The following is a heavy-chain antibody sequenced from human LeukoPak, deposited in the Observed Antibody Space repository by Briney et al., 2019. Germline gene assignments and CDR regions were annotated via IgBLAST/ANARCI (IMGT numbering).Heavy chain of an antibody. CDR3: ARGGLNYYDATGYYYHFDL. D-gene: IGHD3-22*01. Sequence: PGGSLRLSCAASGFRFDDNGMSWVRQAPGKGLEWVSGINWNAGSTSYADSVKGRFTISRDNAKNSLYLQMNSLRAEDTAFYYCARGGLNYYDATGYYYHFDLWGQGTLVTVS. CDR1: GFRFDDNG. V-gene: IGHV3-20*04. J-gene: IGHJ4*02. CDR2: INWNAGST.